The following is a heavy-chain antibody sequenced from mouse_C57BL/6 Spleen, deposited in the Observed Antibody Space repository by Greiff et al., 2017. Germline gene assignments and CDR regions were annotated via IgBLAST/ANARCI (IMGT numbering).Heavy chain of an antibody. CDR3: ARDQDYYGSSYDY. CDR2: ISDGGSYT. CDR1: GFTFSSYA. D-gene: IGHD1-1*01. J-gene: IGHJ2*01. Sequence: EVMLVESGGGLVKPGGSLKLSCAASGFTFSSYAMSWVRQTPAKRLEWVATISDGGSYTYYPDNVKGRFTISRDNAKNNLYLQMSHLKSEDTAMYYCARDQDYYGSSYDYWGQGTTLTVSS. V-gene: IGHV5-4*01.